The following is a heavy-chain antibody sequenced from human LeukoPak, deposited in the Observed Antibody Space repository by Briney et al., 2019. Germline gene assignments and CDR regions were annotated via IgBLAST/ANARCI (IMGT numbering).Heavy chain of an antibody. CDR3: ATRADCGGDCYSS. Sequence: GGSLKISCKGSGYSFTSYWIGWVRQMPGKGLEWMGIIYPGDSDTRYSPSFQGQVTISADKSISTAYLQWSSLKASDTAMYYCATRADCGGDCYSSWGQGTLVSVSS. CDR1: GYSFTSYW. D-gene: IGHD2-21*02. J-gene: IGHJ4*02. CDR2: IYPGDSDT. V-gene: IGHV5-51*01.